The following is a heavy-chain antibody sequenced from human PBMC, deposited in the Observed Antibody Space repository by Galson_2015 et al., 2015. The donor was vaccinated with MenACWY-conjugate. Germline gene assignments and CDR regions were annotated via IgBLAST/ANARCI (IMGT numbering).Heavy chain of an antibody. CDR2: ISGDASSS. Sequence: SLRLSCAASGFTFSRYWMHWVRQIPGKGLVWVSRISGDASSSYYADSVRGRFPISRGNAKNTLYLQMSSLKVEDSAVYYCASSEIVSSWGRGALVTVSS. J-gene: IGHJ5*02. V-gene: IGHV3-74*01. CDR1: GFTFSRYW. D-gene: IGHD2-21*01. CDR3: ASSEIVSS.